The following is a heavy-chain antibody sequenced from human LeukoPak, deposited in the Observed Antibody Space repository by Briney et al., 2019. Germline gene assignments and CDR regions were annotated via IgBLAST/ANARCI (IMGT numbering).Heavy chain of an antibody. V-gene: IGHV4-4*07. D-gene: IGHD3-16*01. CDR3: ARGAASSAFDI. Sequence: SETLSLTCTVSGGSISSYHWSWIRQPAGKGLEWIGRIYSSGSTNYNPSLKSRVTMSVDTSKNQFSLKLSSVTAVDTAVYYCARGAASSAFDIWGQGTMVTVSS. J-gene: IGHJ3*02. CDR1: GGSISSYH. CDR2: IYSSGST.